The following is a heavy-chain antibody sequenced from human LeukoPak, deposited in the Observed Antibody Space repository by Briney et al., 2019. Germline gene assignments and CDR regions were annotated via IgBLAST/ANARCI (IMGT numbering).Heavy chain of an antibody. D-gene: IGHD3-10*01. V-gene: IGHV3-23*01. J-gene: IGHJ4*02. Sequence: GGSLRLSCAAPGFTFSSYGMSWVRQAPGKGLGWVSAISGSGGSTYYADSVKGRFTISRDNAKNSLYLQMNSLRAEDTALYYCAIRGDDFDYWGQGTLVTVSS. CDR3: AIRGDDFDY. CDR2: ISGSGGST. CDR1: GFTFSSYG.